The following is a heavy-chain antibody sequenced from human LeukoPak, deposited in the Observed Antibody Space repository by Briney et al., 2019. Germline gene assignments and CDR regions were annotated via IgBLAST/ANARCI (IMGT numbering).Heavy chain of an antibody. CDR3: ARDYGRLVDY. D-gene: IGHD3-16*01. J-gene: IGHJ4*02. Sequence: GGSLRLSCAASGFSFNTYSMNWVRQAPGGGMGWVSSISSSSTYIYYTESVQGRFTISTDDAQNSLYLQMNSLRAEDTGVYYCARDYGRLVDYWGQGTLATVSS. CDR1: GFSFNTYS. V-gene: IGHV3-21*01. CDR2: ISSSSTYI.